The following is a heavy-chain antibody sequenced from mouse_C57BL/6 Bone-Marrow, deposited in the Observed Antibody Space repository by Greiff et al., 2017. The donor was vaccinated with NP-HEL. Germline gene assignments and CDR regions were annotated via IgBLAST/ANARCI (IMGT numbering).Heavy chain of an antibody. D-gene: IGHD2-3*01. V-gene: IGHV5-6*01. J-gene: IGHJ2*01. CDR3: ARNDGNYVNYFDY. Sequence: EVKLVESGGDLVKPGGSLKLSCAASGFTFSSYGMSWVRQTPDKRLEWVATISSGGSYTYYPDSVNGRFTISRDNAKNTLYLQMSSLKSEDTAMYYCARNDGNYVNYFDYWGQGTTLTVSS. CDR1: GFTFSSYG. CDR2: ISSGGSYT.